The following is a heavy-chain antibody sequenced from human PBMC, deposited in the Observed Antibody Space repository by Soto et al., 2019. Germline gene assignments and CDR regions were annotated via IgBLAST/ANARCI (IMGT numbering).Heavy chain of an antibody. V-gene: IGHV4-59*01. CDR1: DGSISNFY. Sequence: SETLSLTCTVSDGSISNFYWSWIRRPPGKGLEWIGYISSSGNTNYNPSLKSRVSISVDTSKNQFSLNLTSVTAADTAVYYCARAPMVLARSYFDSWGQGTPVTVS. CDR2: ISSSGNT. J-gene: IGHJ4*02. D-gene: IGHD3-10*01. CDR3: ARAPMVLARSYFDS.